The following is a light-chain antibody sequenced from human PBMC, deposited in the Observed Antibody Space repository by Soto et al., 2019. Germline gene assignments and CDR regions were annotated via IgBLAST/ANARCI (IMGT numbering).Light chain of an antibody. CDR1: QSVSNNY. CDR3: QQYATSPLT. J-gene: IGKJ4*01. Sequence: EIVLTQSPGTLSLSPGERATLSCRASQSVSNNYLAWYQQKPGQAPKLLIYATSSRATGIPDRFSGSGSGTDFTLTISRLEPEDFALYYCQQYATSPLTFGGGTKVDI. CDR2: ATS. V-gene: IGKV3-20*01.